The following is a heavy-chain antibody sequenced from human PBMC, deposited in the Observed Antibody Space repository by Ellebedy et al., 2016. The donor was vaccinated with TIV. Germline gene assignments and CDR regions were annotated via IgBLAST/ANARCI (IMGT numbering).Heavy chain of an antibody. CDR2: ISNNGGST. D-gene: IGHD2-21*01. CDR1: GLTFRNYA. J-gene: IGHJ4*02. V-gene: IGHV3-64D*09. CDR3: VPRMVVAFDY. Sequence: PGGSLRLSCSASGLTFRNYAMHWVRQAPGKGLEYVSAISNNGGSTYYADSVKGRFTISRDNSKNTLYLQMSSLTPEDTAVYYCVPRMVVAFDYWGQGTLVTVSS.